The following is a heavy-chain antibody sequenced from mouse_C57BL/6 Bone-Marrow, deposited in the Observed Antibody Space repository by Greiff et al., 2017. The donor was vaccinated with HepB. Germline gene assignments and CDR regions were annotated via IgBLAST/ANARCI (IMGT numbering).Heavy chain of an antibody. J-gene: IGHJ4*01. V-gene: IGHV1-81*01. CDR3: ASPYYDYGVYYAMDY. CDR1: GYTFTSYG. Sequence: VKLQESGAELARPGASVKLSCKASGYTFTSYGISWVKQRTGQGLEWIGEIYPRSGNTYYNEKFKGKATLTADESSSTAYVELRSLTSEDSAVYVCASPYYDYGVYYAMDYWGQGTSVTVSS. D-gene: IGHD2-4*01. CDR2: IYPRSGNT.